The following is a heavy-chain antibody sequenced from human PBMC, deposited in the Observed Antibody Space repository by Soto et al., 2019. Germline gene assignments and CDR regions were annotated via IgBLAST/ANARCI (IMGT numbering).Heavy chain of an antibody. J-gene: IGHJ5*02. D-gene: IGHD2-21*01. CDR3: ARIPSP. CDR2: IYYAGST. CDR1: GGSISSYY. V-gene: IGHV4-59*12. Sequence: SETLSLTCTVSGGSISSYYWSWIRQPPGRGLEWIGYIYYAGSTKYNPSLNSRVTISVDRSKNQFSLKLSSVTAADTAVYYCARIPSPWGQGTLVTVSS.